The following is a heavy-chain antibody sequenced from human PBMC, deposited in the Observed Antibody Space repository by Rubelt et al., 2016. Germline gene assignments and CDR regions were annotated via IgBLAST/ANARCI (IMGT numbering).Heavy chain of an antibody. D-gene: IGHD4-17*01. Sequence: RGLDWVSSISSSSDYIYYAASVKGRFTISRDNVKNSLYLQMNSLRAEDTAVYYCARAHDFGDYGWNDAFDIWGQGTMVTVSS. J-gene: IGHJ3*02. V-gene: IGHV3-21*01. CDR3: ARAHDFGDYGWNDAFDI. CDR2: ISSSSDYI.